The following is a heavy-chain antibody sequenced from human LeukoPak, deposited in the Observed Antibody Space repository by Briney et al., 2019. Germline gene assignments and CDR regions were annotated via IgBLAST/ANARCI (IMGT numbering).Heavy chain of an antibody. CDR2: IYSGGST. D-gene: IGHD6-13*01. J-gene: IGHJ6*03. Sequence: GGSLRLSCAASGFTVSSNYMSWVRQAPGKGLEWVSVIYSGGSTYYADSVKGRFTISRDNSKNTLYLQMNSLRAEDTAVYYCARNIAAAGAPYYYYMDVWGKGTTVTVSS. V-gene: IGHV3-53*01. CDR1: GFTVSSNY. CDR3: ARNIAAAGAPYYYYMDV.